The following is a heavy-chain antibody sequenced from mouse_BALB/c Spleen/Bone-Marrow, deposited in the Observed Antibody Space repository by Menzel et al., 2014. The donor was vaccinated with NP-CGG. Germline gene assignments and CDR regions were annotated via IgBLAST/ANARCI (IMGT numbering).Heavy chain of an antibody. CDR1: GYSFTSYW. Sequence: VQLQQSGPQLVRPGASVKISCKASGYSFTSYWMHWVKQRPGQGLEWIGMIDPSDSETRLNQTFKDKATLTVDKSSSTAYMQLSSPTSEDSAVYYCASYGSSPAWFAYWGQGTLVTVSA. D-gene: IGHD1-1*01. CDR3: ASYGSSPAWFAY. V-gene: IGHV1S126*01. CDR2: IDPSDSET. J-gene: IGHJ3*01.